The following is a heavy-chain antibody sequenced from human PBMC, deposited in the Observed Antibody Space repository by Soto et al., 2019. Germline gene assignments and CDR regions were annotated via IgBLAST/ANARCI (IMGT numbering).Heavy chain of an antibody. CDR2: MSGSGGST. J-gene: IGHJ6*02. V-gene: IGHV3-23*01. D-gene: IGHD3-3*02. CDR3: VKDLGYSLFAMGGGMYV. CDR1: GFTFNNYA. Sequence: EVQLLESGGGFVQPGGSMRLSCVASGFTFNNYAMNWVRQAPGKGPEWVSVMSGSGGSTFYADSVRGRFTTSGDTSKRTVSLKIARLRGEDTAIYYCVKDLGYSLFAMGGGMYVWGRGTTGTVSS.